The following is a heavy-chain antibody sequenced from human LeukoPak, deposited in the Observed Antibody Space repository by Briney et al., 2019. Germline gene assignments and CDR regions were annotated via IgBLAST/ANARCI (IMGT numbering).Heavy chain of an antibody. CDR1: GFTFSSYS. Sequence: GGSLRLSCAASGFTFSSYSMNWVRQAPGKGLEWVSYISSSRSTIYYADSVKGRFTISRDNAKNSLYLQMNSLRAEDTAVYYCASVGYPDYWGQGTLVTVSS. CDR3: ASVGYPDY. D-gene: IGHD2-15*01. V-gene: IGHV3-48*01. J-gene: IGHJ4*02. CDR2: ISSSRSTI.